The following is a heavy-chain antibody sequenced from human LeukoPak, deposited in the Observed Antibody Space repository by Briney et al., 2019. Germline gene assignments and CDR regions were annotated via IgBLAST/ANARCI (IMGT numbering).Heavy chain of an antibody. J-gene: IGHJ4*02. Sequence: GGSLRLSCAASGFIFSSYSMSWVRQAPGMGLEWVSVITGSGGNTYYADSVKGRFTISKDNSKNTVYLQMSSLRVDDTAVYYCAKHRFESGGYHSTDWGQGTLVTVSS. D-gene: IGHD3-22*01. V-gene: IGHV3-23*01. CDR3: AKHRFESGGYHSTD. CDR2: ITGSGGNT. CDR1: GFIFSSYS.